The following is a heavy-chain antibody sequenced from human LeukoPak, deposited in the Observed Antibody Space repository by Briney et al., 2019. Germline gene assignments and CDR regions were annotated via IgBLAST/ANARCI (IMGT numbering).Heavy chain of an antibody. J-gene: IGHJ4*02. CDR2: INRAGIES. Sequence: PGGSLRLSCAASGFTFTDYWMTWVRQVPGKGLDWVANINRAGIESYYVDSVKGRFTISRDNAENSLYLQMDSLRVEDTAVYYCARVGTWELQRVFDNWGQGTLVTVSS. D-gene: IGHD1-26*01. CDR1: GFTFTDYW. V-gene: IGHV3-7*01. CDR3: ARVGTWELQRVFDN.